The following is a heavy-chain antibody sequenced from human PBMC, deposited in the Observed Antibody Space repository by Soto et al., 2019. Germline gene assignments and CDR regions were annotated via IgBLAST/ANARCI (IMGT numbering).Heavy chain of an antibody. V-gene: IGHV4-39*01. J-gene: IGHJ4*02. D-gene: IGHD3-9*01. CDR3: ARLEGLATISYYFDF. CDR1: GGFISSSSYY. CDR2: IYYSGST. Sequence: QLQLQESGPGLVKPSEALSLTCSVSGGFISSSSYYWGWIRQPPGKGLEWIGSIYYSGSTYYNPSLKSLVTISIDKSKNQFSLKLSSLTAADTAVYYCARLEGLATISYYFDFWGQGTLVTVSS.